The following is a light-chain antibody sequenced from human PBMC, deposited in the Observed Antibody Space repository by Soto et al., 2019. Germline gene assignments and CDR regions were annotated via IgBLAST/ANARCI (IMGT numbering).Light chain of an antibody. Sequence: QAVVTQPPSVSGAPGQRVTISCTGSSSNIGAGYNVHWYQQLPGTAPKLLIYGNSNRPSRVPDRFSGSKSGTSASLAITGLQAEDEADYSCQSYDSRVRVVFGGGTQLTVL. V-gene: IGLV1-40*01. J-gene: IGLJ2*01. CDR2: GNS. CDR3: QSYDSRVRVV. CDR1: SSNIGAGYN.